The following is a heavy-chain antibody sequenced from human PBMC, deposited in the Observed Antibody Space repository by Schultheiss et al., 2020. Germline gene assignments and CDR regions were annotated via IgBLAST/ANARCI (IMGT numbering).Heavy chain of an antibody. CDR2: ISGSGGST. D-gene: IGHD3-22*01. CDR3: ASLGSTYYYA. V-gene: IGHV3-23*01. J-gene: IGHJ5*02. CDR1: GFTFRSYA. Sequence: GESLKISCAASGFTFRSYAMSWVRQAPGKGLECVSAISGSGGSTYYADSVKGRFTISSDNSKNTLYLQMNSLRAEDTAVYYCASLGSTYYYAWGQGTLVTGSS.